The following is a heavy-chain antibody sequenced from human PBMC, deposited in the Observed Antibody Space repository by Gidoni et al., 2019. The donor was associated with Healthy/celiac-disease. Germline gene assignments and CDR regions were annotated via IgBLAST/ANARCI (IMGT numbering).Heavy chain of an antibody. Sequence: EVQLLESGGGLVQPGGSLRRSCAASGVTFSSSASSWVRQAPGKGLGWVSAIRGSGGSTYYADSVKGRFTISRDNAKNTLYLQMNSLRAEDTAVYYCAGVIGYVWGSYRAGEFPDYWGQGTLVTVSS. V-gene: IGHV3-23*01. J-gene: IGHJ4*02. CDR3: AGVIGYVWGSYRAGEFPDY. CDR1: GVTFSSSA. D-gene: IGHD3-16*01. CDR2: IRGSGGST.